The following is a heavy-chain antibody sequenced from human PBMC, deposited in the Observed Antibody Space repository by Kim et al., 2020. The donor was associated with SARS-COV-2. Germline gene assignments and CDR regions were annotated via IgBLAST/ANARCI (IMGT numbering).Heavy chain of an antibody. V-gene: IGHV1-2*02. D-gene: IGHD6-13*01. CDR3: ARVRWVSRAGTVDY. Sequence: AQKVQGRVTMPRDTSISTAYMELGRLRSDDTAVYYCARVRWVSRAGTVDYWGQGTLVTVSS. J-gene: IGHJ4*02.